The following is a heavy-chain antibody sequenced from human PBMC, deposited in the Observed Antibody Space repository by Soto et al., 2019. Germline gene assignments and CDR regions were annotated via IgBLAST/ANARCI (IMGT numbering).Heavy chain of an antibody. CDR1: GGSISNYY. V-gene: IGHV4-59*01. CDR2: IYYSGST. D-gene: IGHD2-15*01. Sequence: SETLSLTCTVSGGSISNYYWSWVRQPPGKGLEWIGYIYYSGSTNYNPSLKSRVTISVDTSKNQFSLKLSSVTAADTAVYYCARGLYCSGGSCYSNNWFDPWGQGTLVTVSS. J-gene: IGHJ5*02. CDR3: ARGLYCSGGSCYSNNWFDP.